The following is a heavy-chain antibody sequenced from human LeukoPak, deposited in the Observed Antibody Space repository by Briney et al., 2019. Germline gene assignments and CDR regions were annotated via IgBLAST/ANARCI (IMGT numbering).Heavy chain of an antibody. J-gene: IGHJ6*02. Sequence: SETLSLTCAVYGGSFSGYYWRWIRQPPGKGLEWIGEINHSGSTNYNPSLKSRVTISVDTSKNPFSLKLSSVTAADRAVYYWARARYCSSTSCYRGPYYYYGMDVWGQGTTVTVSS. V-gene: IGHV4-34*01. CDR1: GGSFSGYY. D-gene: IGHD2-2*02. CDR3: ARARYCSSTSCYRGPYYYYGMDV. CDR2: INHSGST.